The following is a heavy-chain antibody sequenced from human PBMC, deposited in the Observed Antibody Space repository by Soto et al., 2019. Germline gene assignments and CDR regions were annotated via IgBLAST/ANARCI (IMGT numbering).Heavy chain of an antibody. CDR1: GGSISSSGYS. CDR3: AVSDNWFDP. D-gene: IGHD3-3*01. V-gene: IGHV4-30-2*01. CDR2: IYHSGST. Sequence: QLQLQESGSRLVKPSKTLSLTCAVSGGSISSSGYSWSWIRQPPGKGLEWIGYIYHSGSTYSNPSLKSRVTISVDRSKNQFSLKLSSVTAADTAVYYCAVSDNWFDPWGQGTLVTVSS. J-gene: IGHJ5*02.